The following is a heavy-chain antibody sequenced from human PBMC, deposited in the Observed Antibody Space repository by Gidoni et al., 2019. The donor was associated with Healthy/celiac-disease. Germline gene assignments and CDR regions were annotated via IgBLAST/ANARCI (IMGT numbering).Heavy chain of an antibody. Sequence: QVPLQESGPGLVKPSQTLSLTCTLSGGSISSGGYYWSWIRQHPGKGLEWIGYIYYSVSTYYNPSLKSRVTISVDTSKNQFSMKLSSVTAADTAVYYCATTSNDYGRGTPWDYWGQGTLVTVSS. D-gene: IGHD4-17*01. CDR1: GGSISSGGYY. CDR3: ATTSNDYGRGTPWDY. V-gene: IGHV4-31*03. CDR2: IYYSVST. J-gene: IGHJ4*02.